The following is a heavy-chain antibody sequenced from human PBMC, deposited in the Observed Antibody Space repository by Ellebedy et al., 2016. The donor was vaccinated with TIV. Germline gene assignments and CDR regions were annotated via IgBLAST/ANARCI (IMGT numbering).Heavy chain of an antibody. Sequence: GESLKISCAASGFTFSSYGMHWVRQAPGKGLEWVAVISYDGNNKYYADSVKGRFTISRDNSKNTLYLQMNSLRAEDTAVYYCVRLGDKKAWNGDYWGQGTLVTVSS. CDR1: GFTFSSYG. CDR3: VRLGDKKAWNGDY. J-gene: IGHJ4*02. D-gene: IGHD1-1*01. CDR2: ISYDGNNK. V-gene: IGHV3-30*03.